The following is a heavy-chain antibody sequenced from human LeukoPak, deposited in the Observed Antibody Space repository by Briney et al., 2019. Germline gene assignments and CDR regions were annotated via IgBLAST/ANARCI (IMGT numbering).Heavy chain of an antibody. CDR2: GIPIFGTA. Sequence: KVSCKASCFTLSHYGISWGGQAPGQGGEWVGGGIPIFGTANYAQKFQGRVTITADESTSTAYMELSSLRSEDTAVYYCAREIGGRAGNDVDNWFDPWGQGTLVTVSS. D-gene: IGHD6-19*01. J-gene: IGHJ5*02. V-gene: IGHV1-69*01. CDR3: AREIGGRAGNDVDNWFDP. CDR1: CFTLSHYG.